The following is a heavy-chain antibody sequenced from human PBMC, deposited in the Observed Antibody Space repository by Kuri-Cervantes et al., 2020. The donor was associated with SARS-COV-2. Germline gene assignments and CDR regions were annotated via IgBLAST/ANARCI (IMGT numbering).Heavy chain of an antibody. CDR3: TTGYCSGGSCYRRGFGY. CDR1: GFTFSNAW. CDR2: IKSKTDGGTT. V-gene: IGHV3-15*07. D-gene: IGHD2-15*01. Sequence: GGSLRLSCAASGFTFSNAWMNWVRQAPGKGLEWVGRIKSKTDGGTTDYAAPVKGRFTISRDDSKNTLYLQMNSLKTEDTAVYYCTTGYCSGGSCYRRGFGYWGQGTLVTVSS. J-gene: IGHJ4*02.